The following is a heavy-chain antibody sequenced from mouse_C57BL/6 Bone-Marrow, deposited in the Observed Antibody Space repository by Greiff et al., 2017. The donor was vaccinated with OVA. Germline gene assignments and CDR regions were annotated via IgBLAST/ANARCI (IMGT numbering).Heavy chain of an antibody. D-gene: IGHD2-3*01. V-gene: IGHV5-6*01. J-gene: IGHJ2*01. CDR2: ISSGGSYT. CDR3: ASSDGYYLDY. Sequence: DVQLVESGGDLVKPGGSLKLSCAASGFTFSSYGMSWVRQTPDKRLEWVATISSGGSYTYYADSVKGRFTIYRDKAKNTLYLQMSSLKSEDTAMYYCASSDGYYLDYWGQGTTLTVSS. CDR1: GFTFSSYG.